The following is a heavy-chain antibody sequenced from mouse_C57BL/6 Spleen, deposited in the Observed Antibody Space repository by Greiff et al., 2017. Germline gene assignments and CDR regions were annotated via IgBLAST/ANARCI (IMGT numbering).Heavy chain of an antibody. CDR2: ISDGGSYT. J-gene: IGHJ4*01. Sequence: EVHLVESGGGLVKPGGSLKLSCAASGFTFSSYAMSWVRQTPEKRLEWVATISDGGSYTYYPDNVKGRFTISRDNAKNNLYLQMRQLKAEDTAMYYCARGGSQDAMDDWGQGTSVTVSS. V-gene: IGHV5-4*01. CDR1: GFTFSSYA. CDR3: ARGGSQDAMDD.